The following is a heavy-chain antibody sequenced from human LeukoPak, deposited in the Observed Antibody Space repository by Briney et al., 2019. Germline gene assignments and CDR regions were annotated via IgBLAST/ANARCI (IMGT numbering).Heavy chain of an antibody. CDR3: AKDGPTDDY. V-gene: IGHV3-23*01. J-gene: IGHJ4*02. CDR2: ISGSGGST. Sequence: LEWVSAISGSGGSTYYADSVKGRFTISRDNSKNTLYLQMNSLRAEDTAVYYCAKDGPTDDYWGQGTLVTVSS.